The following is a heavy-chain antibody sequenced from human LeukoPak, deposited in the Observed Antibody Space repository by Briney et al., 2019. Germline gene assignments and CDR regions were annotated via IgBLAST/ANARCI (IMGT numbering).Heavy chain of an antibody. CDR2: IYSGGST. D-gene: IGHD1-26*01. V-gene: IGHV3-53*05. Sequence: PGGSLRLSCAASGFTVSSNYMSWVRQAPGKGLEWVSVIYSGGSTYYADSVKGRFTISRDNSKNTLYLQMNSLRAEDTAVYYCARDYGIVDIQGYFDYWGQGTLVTVSS. J-gene: IGHJ4*02. CDR1: GFTVSSNY. CDR3: ARDYGIVDIQGYFDY.